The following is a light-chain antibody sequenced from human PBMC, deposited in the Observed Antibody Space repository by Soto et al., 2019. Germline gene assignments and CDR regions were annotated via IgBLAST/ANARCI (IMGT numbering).Light chain of an antibody. J-gene: IGKJ1*01. V-gene: IGKV1-6*02. CDR2: AAS. Sequence: IQMTQSPSSLSASVVDRVTITCLASQSISTYLIWYQQKPGKAPKLLIYAASILQSGVPSRFSGSGSGTDFTLTISSLQPEDFATYYCLQDYNYPRTFGQGTKVDIK. CDR1: QSISTY. CDR3: LQDYNYPRT.